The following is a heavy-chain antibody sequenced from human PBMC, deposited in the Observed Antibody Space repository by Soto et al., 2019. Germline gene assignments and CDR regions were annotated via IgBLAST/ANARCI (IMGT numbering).Heavy chain of an antibody. J-gene: IGHJ4*02. Sequence: SETLSLTCTVSGGSISSYFWSWIRQPPGKGLEWIGYIYYSGSTNYNPSLKSRVTISVDTSKNQFSLKLSSVTAADTAVYYCARSGTAMALVDYWGQGTLVTVSS. CDR3: ARSGTAMALVDY. CDR2: IYYSGST. CDR1: GGSISSYF. D-gene: IGHD5-18*01. V-gene: IGHV4-59*01.